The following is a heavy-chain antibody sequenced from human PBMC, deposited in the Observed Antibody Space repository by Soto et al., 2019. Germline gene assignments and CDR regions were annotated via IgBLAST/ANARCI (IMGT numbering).Heavy chain of an antibody. CDR2: ISYDGSNK. D-gene: IGHD5-18*01. J-gene: IGHJ4*02. CDR3: ARARGYSYGNFVY. CDR1: GFTFSSYA. V-gene: IGHV3-30-3*01. Sequence: QVQLVESGGGVDQPGRSLRLSCAASGFTFSSYAMHWVRQAPGKGLEWVAVISYDGSNKYYADSVKGRFTISRDNSKNTLYLQMNSLRAEDTAVYYCARARGYSYGNFVYWGQGTLVTVSS.